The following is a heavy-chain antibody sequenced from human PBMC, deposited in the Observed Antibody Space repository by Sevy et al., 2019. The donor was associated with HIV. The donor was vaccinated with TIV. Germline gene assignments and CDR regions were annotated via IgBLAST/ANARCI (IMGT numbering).Heavy chain of an antibody. CDR3: AREGGRWFGVHWFDP. V-gene: IGHV4-59*01. CDR1: GGSISSYY. Sequence: KQSQTLSLTCTVSGGSISSYYWSWIRQPPGKGLEWIGYIYYSGSTNYNPSLKSRVTISVDTSKNQFSLKLSSVTAADTAVYYCAREGGRWFGVHWFDPWGQGTLVTVSS. D-gene: IGHD3-10*01. CDR2: IYYSGST. J-gene: IGHJ5*02.